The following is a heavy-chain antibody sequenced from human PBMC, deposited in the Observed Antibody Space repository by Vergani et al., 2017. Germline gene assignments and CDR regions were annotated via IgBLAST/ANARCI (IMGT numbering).Heavy chain of an antibody. J-gene: IGHJ3*02. D-gene: IGHD1-7*01. CDR3: ARDLWANINNWNYYDAFDI. CDR2: ISSSSSYI. Sequence: EVQLVESGGGLVQPGGSLRLSCAASGFPFSSYSMNWVRQAPGKGLEWVSSISSSSSYIYYADSVKGRFTISRDNAKNSLYLQMNSLRAEDTAVYYCARDLWANINNWNYYDAFDIWGQGTMVTVSS. V-gene: IGHV3-21*01. CDR1: GFPFSSYS.